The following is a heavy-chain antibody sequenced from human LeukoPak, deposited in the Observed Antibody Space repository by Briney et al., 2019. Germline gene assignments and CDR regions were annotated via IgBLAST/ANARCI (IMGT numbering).Heavy chain of an antibody. CDR2: ISWNSGSI. CDR1: GFTFDDYA. J-gene: IGHJ4*02. CDR3: AKDGGGIAAAGFDY. Sequence: GGSLRLSCAPSGFTFDDYAMRWVRQAPGEGLEWVSGISWNSGSIGYADSVKGRFTISRDNAKNSLYLQMNSLRAEDTALYYCAKDGGGIAAAGFDYWGQGTLVTVSS. D-gene: IGHD6-13*01. V-gene: IGHV3-9*01.